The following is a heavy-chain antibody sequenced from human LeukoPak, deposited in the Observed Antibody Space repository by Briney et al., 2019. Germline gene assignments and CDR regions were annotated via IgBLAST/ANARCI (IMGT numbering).Heavy chain of an antibody. J-gene: IGHJ4*02. D-gene: IGHD3-22*01. Sequence: ASVKVSCKASGYTFTSYGISWVRQAPGQGLEWMGWISAYNGNTNYAQKLQGRVTMTTDTSTSTAYMELRSLRSDDTAVYYCARGRKYYYDSSGYYSHRTFDYWGQGTLVTVSS. CDR1: GYTFTSYG. CDR2: ISAYNGNT. V-gene: IGHV1-18*01. CDR3: ARGRKYYYDSSGYYSHRTFDY.